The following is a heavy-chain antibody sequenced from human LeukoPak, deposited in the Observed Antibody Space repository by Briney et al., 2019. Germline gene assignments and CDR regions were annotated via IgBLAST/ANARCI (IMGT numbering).Heavy chain of an antibody. J-gene: IGHJ4*02. Sequence: GGSLRLSCAASGFTFSSYAMSWVRQAPGKGLEWVLAISGSGGSTYYADSVKGRFTISRDNSKNTLYLQMNSLRAEDTAVYYCAKVVSYGSGTYGYYFDYWGQGTLVTVSS. CDR2: ISGSGGST. CDR3: AKVVSYGSGTYGYYFDY. V-gene: IGHV3-23*01. CDR1: GFTFSSYA. D-gene: IGHD3-10*01.